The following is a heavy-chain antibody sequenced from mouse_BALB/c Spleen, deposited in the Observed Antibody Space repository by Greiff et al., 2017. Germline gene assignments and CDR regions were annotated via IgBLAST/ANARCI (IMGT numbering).Heavy chain of an antibody. CDR3: ASNWDRFAY. CDR2: IFPGTGTT. D-gene: IGHD4-1*02. CDR1: GYTFTSYW. J-gene: IGHJ3*01. Sequence: QVQLKQSGAELVKPGASVKLSCKTSGYTFTSYWIQWVKQRPGQGLGWIGEIFPGTGTTYYNEKFKGKATLTIDTSSSTAYMQLSSLTSEDSAVYFCASNWDRFAYWGQGTLVTVSA. V-gene: IGHV1S132*01.